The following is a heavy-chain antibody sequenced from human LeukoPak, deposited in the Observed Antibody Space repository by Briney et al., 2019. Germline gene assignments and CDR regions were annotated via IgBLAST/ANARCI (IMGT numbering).Heavy chain of an antibody. CDR2: IIPIFGTA. V-gene: IGHV1-69*13. CDR3: ARKGYYYDSSGSYYFDY. D-gene: IGHD3-22*01. Sequence: ASVKVSCKASGGTFSSYAISWVRQAPGQGLEWMGGIIPIFGTANYAQKFQGRVTITADESTSTAYMELSSLRSEDTAVYYCARKGYYYDSSGSYYFDYWGQGTLVTVSS. CDR1: GGTFSSYA. J-gene: IGHJ4*02.